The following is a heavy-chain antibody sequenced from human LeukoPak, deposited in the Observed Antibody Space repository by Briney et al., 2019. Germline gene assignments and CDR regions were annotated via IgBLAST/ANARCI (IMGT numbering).Heavy chain of an antibody. CDR2: ISGSGGTT. V-gene: IGHV3-23*01. CDR1: GFTFSSYA. D-gene: IGHD6-6*01. Sequence: GGSLRLSCAASGFTFSSYAMLWVRQAPGKGLEWVSIISGSGGTTYYVDSVKGRFTISRDNSKNTLYLQMNSLRAEDTAVYYCAKVEYSSSSGYFDYWGQGTLVTVSS. CDR3: AKVEYSSSSGYFDY. J-gene: IGHJ4*02.